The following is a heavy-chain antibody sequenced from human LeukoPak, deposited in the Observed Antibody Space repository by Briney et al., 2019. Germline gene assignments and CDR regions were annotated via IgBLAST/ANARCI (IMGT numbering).Heavy chain of an antibody. V-gene: IGHV4-59*01. J-gene: IGHJ5*02. CDR2: IYYSGST. CDR1: GGSISSYY. Sequence: SETLSLTCTVPGGSISSYYWSWIRQPPGKGLEWIGYIYYSGSTNYNPSLKSRVTISVDTSKNQFSLKLSSVTAADTAVYYCARVFDWLFDPWGQGTLVTVSS. CDR3: ARVFDWLFDP. D-gene: IGHD3-9*01.